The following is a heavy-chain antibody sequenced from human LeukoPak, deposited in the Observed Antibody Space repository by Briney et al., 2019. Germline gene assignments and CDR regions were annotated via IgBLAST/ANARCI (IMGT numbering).Heavy chain of an antibody. CDR2: INHSGST. J-gene: IGHJ4*02. CDR3: ARDSSMVRGVIRH. V-gene: IGHV4-34*01. D-gene: IGHD3-10*01. Sequence: SETLSLTCAVYGGSFSGYYWSWIRQPPGKGLEWIGEINHSGSTNYNPSLKSRVTISVDTSKNQFSLKLSSVTAADTAVYYCARDSSMVRGVIRHWGQGTLVTVSS. CDR1: GGSFSGYY.